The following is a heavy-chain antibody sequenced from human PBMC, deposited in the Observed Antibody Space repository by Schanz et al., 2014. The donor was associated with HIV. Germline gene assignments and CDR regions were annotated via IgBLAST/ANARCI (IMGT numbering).Heavy chain of an antibody. CDR2: ISSSSRSI. J-gene: IGHJ6*02. CDR3: ASGVRGHYYYYAMDV. D-gene: IGHD3-16*01. V-gene: IGHV3-48*02. Sequence: EVQLVESGGGLVQPGGSLRLSCAASGFIFTSYSMNWVRQAPGKGLEWISYISSSSRSIYYRDSLKGRFTISRDNVKNSLYLQMNFLRDEDTAVYYCASGVRGHYYYYAMDVWGQGTTVTVSS. CDR1: GFIFTSYS.